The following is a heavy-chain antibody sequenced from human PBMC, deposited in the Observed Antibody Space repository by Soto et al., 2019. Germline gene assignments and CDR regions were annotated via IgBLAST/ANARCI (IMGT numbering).Heavy chain of an antibody. CDR3: AKSGSSGWYGWFDH. J-gene: IGHJ5*02. CDR1: GFSLRTSGVG. D-gene: IGHD6-19*01. Sequence: XGPTLVNPTQTLTLTCIFSGFSLRTSGVGVGWIRQPPGKALEWLGFIYWNDDKRYSPSLKSRLTITKDTSKNQVVLTMTNMDPVDTATYYRAKSGSSGWYGWFDHWGQGTLVTVSS. CDR2: IYWNDDK. V-gene: IGHV2-5*01.